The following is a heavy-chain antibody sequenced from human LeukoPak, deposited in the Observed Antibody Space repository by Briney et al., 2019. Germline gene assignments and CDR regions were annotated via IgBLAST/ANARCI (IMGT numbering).Heavy chain of an antibody. V-gene: IGHV3-48*02. Sequence: GGSLRLSCAASGFTFSTYSMNWVRQSPGKGLEWVSYISGRSDTLYHADSVEGRFTISRDNAKNSLYLQMNSLTDEDTAVYYCVSGSPRGYTSSWYCFDYWGQGTLVTVSS. J-gene: IGHJ4*02. CDR1: GFTFSTYS. D-gene: IGHD6-13*01. CDR2: ISGRSDTL. CDR3: VSGSPRGYTSSWYCFDY.